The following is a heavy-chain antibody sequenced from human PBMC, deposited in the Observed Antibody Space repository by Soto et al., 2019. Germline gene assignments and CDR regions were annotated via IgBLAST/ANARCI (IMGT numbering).Heavy chain of an antibody. D-gene: IGHD3-22*01. CDR3: AKGPNHDSSGYYGY. Sequence: ESGGGVVQPGRSLRLSCAASGFTFSSYGMHWVRQAPGKGLEWVAVISYDGSNKYYADSVKGRFTISRDNSKNTLYLQMNSLRAEDTAVYYCAKGPNHDSSGYYGYWGQGTLVTVSS. CDR1: GFTFSSYG. CDR2: ISYDGSNK. V-gene: IGHV3-30*18. J-gene: IGHJ4*02.